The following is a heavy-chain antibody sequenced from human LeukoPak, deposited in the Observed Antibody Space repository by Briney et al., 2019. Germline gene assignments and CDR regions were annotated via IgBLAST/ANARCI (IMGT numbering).Heavy chain of an antibody. CDR1: GYALSSGYY. D-gene: IGHD3-10*01. CDR3: ASLYYGSGSYYTPVPSLDY. CDR2: IYHSGST. V-gene: IGHV4-38-2*02. Sequence: SETLSLTCTVSGYALSSGYYWGWIRPPPGKGLAWIGSIYHSGSTYYNPSLKSRVTISLDTSKNQFSLKLSSVTAPHTAVYYCASLYYGSGSYYTPVPSLDYWGQGTLVTVSS. J-gene: IGHJ4*02.